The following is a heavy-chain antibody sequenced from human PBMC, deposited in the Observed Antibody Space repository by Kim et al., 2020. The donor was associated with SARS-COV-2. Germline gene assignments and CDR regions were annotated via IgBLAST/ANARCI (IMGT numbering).Heavy chain of an antibody. Sequence: SHKGRVTISVDASKNQFSLKLSSVTAADTAVYYCASFRYSSGWYRGEFDYWGQGTLVTVSS. J-gene: IGHJ4*02. D-gene: IGHD6-19*01. CDR3: ASFRYSSGWYRGEFDY. V-gene: IGHV4-34*13.